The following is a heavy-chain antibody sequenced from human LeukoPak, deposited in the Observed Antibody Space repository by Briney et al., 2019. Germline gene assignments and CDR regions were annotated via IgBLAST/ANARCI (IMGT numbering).Heavy chain of an antibody. D-gene: IGHD3-10*01. CDR2: IYYSGST. CDR1: GVSISSHD. J-gene: IGHJ4*02. Sequence: PSETLSLTCTVSGVSISSHDWSWIRQPPGKGLEWIGYIYYSGSTNYNPSLKSRVTISVDTSKNQFSLKLTSVTAADTAVYYCARQGGSGSYYEWGQGTLVSVAS. V-gene: IGHV4-59*11. CDR3: ARQGGSGSYYE.